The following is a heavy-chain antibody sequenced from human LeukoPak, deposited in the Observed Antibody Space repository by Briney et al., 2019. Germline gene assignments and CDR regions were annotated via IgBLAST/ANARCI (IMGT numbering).Heavy chain of an antibody. Sequence: GGSLRLSCAASGFTFSSYGMHWVRQAPGKGLEWVAVISYDGNIKYYADSVKGRFTISRDNSKSTLYLQMNSLRAEDTAVYYCAKDYVWGSYRYSGFYYWGQGTLVTVSS. V-gene: IGHV3-30-3*01. CDR1: GFTFSSYG. J-gene: IGHJ4*02. D-gene: IGHD3-16*02. CDR2: ISYDGNIK. CDR3: AKDYVWGSYRYSGFYY.